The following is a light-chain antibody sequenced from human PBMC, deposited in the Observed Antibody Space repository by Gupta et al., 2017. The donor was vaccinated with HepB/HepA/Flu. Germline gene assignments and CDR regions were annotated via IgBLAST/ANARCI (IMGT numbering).Light chain of an antibody. Sequence: AIRMTQSPFSLSASVGDRVTITCWASQGISSYLAWYQQKPAKAPKLFIYYASSLQSGVPSRFSGSGYGTDYTLTISSRQPEDFATYFCQQYDSTPMCSFGQGTKLEIK. V-gene: IGKV1D-43*01. CDR2: YAS. CDR3: QQYDSTPMCS. J-gene: IGKJ2*04. CDR1: QGISSY.